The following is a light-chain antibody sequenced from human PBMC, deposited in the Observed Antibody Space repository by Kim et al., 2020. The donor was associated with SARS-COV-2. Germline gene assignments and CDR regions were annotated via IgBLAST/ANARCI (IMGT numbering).Light chain of an antibody. Sequence: SASGGDRVTITCRARHDISSYLAWYQQKPGKAPNLLISAASTLHSGVPSRFSGSGSGTDFTLTITGLQPEDFATYYCQELNSFPPFGQGTRLEIK. J-gene: IGKJ5*01. V-gene: IGKV1-9*01. CDR2: AAS. CDR3: QELNSFPP. CDR1: HDISSY.